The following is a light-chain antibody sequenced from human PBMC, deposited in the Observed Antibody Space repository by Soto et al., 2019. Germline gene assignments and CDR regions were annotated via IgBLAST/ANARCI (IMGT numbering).Light chain of an antibody. CDR3: LQYNSYPWT. Sequence: IQLTQSPASLSASFRDRVTITCRASQSITSDLDWYQKKPGKAPNLLIYAASPLQSGVPSRFRGSGSGTEFTLTISSLQPEDFETYYCLQYNSYPWTFGQGTKVDIK. V-gene: IGKV1-9*01. CDR2: AAS. CDR1: QSITSD. J-gene: IGKJ1*01.